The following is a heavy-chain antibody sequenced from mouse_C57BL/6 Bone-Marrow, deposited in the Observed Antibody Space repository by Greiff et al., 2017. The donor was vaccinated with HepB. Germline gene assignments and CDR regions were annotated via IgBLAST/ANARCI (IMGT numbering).Heavy chain of an antibody. CDR3: ARPLDSSGPAGVGY. V-gene: IGHV1-59*01. J-gene: IGHJ3*01. CDR2: IDPSDSYT. Sequence: VQLQQPGAELVRPGTSVKLSCKASGYTFTSYWMHWVKQRPGQGLEWIGVIDPSDSYTNYNQKFKGKATLTVDTSSSTAYMQLSSLTSEDSAVYYCARPLDSSGPAGVGYWGKATLVTVAA. CDR1: GYTFTSYW. D-gene: IGHD3-2*02.